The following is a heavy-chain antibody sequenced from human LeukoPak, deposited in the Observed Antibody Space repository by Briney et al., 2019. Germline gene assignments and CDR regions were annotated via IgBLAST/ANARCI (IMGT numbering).Heavy chain of an antibody. CDR1: GGSLSGYY. Sequence: SETLSLTCAVYGGSLSGYYWSWIRQPPGKGLEWIGEINHSGSTNYNPSLKSRVTISVDTSKNQFSLKLSSVTAADTAVYYCARGGVSYFDYWGQGTLVTVSS. D-gene: IGHD5/OR15-5a*01. J-gene: IGHJ4*02. V-gene: IGHV4-34*01. CDR3: ARGGVSYFDY. CDR2: INHSGST.